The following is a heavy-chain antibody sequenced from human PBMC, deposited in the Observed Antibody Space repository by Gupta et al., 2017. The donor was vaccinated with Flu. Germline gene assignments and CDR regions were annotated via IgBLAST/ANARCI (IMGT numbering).Heavy chain of an antibody. CDR2: IRHDGSDK. CDR3: ARDTXRYLTVGQTQFWSDALDI. Sequence: EVQVVESGGGLVQPGGSLRLSCAASDFMFGRYWMTWVRQPPGKGLEWVANIRHDGSDKNYMDSVKGRFTISRDNAKKSLYLQMDSLRAEDTAXYXCARDTXRYLTVGQTQFWSDALDIWGKGTMVTVSS. J-gene: IGHJ3*02. D-gene: IGHD1-26*01. V-gene: IGHV3-7*01. CDR1: DFMFGRYW.